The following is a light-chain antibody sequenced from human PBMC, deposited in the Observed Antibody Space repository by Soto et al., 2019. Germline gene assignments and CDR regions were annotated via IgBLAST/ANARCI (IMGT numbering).Light chain of an antibody. CDR3: SSYTSSSTRV. V-gene: IGLV2-14*01. J-gene: IGLJ1*01. CDR1: SSDVGGYNY. CDR2: EVS. Sequence: QSALTQPASVSGSPGQSITISCTGTSSDVGGYNYVSSYQQHPGKAPKLMIYEVSNRPSGVSNRFSGSKSGNTASLTISGLQAEDEADYYCSSYTSSSTRVFGTGTKLTVL.